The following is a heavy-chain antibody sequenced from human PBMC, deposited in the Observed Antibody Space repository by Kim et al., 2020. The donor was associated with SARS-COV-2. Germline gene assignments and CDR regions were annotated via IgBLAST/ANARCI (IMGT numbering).Heavy chain of an antibody. V-gene: IGHV1-2*02. CDR2: INPNSGGT. Sequence: ASVKVSCKASGYTFTGYYMHWVRQAPGQGLEWMGWINPNSGGTNYAQKFQGRVTMTRDTSISTAYMELSRLRSDDTAVYYCARDADCSSTSCYHFDYWGQGTLVTVSS. CDR3: ARDADCSSTSCYHFDY. D-gene: IGHD2-2*01. J-gene: IGHJ4*02. CDR1: GYTFTGYY.